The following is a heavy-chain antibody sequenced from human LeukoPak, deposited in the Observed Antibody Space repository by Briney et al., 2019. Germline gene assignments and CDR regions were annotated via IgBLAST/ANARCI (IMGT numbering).Heavy chain of an antibody. CDR2: IKQDGSET. V-gene: IGHV3-7*01. J-gene: IGHJ4*02. CDR1: GFTFSNYW. CDR3: AREGNRRSFDY. Sequence: GGSLRLSCAASGFTFSNYWMSWVRQAPGKGLEWVANIKQDGSETYYVDSVTGRFTISRDNAKNSLSLQMNSLRAEDTAVYYCAREGNRRSFDYWGQGTLVTVSS.